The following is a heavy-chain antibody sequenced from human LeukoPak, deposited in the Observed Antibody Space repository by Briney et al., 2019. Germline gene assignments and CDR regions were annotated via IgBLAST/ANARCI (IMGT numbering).Heavy chain of an antibody. CDR1: GYTFTGYY. J-gene: IGHJ4*02. CDR3: ARHRDFDSTGYYYPLFDY. CDR2: INPNSGGT. Sequence: ASVKVSCKASGYTFTGYYMHWVRQAPGQGLEWMAWINPNSGGTNYSQKFQGRVTMTRDTSISTAYMELSRLRSDDAAVYYCARHRDFDSTGYYYPLFDYWGQGTLVTVSS. V-gene: IGHV1-2*02. D-gene: IGHD3-22*01.